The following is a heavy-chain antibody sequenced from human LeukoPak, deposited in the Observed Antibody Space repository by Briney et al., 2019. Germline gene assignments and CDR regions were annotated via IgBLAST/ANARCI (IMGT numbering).Heavy chain of an antibody. D-gene: IGHD5-18*01. CDR3: AKDRGYSYGELVFDY. V-gene: IGHV3-23*01. Sequence: RGSLRLSCAASGFTFSSYAMSWVRQAPGKGLEWVSAISGSGGSTYYADSVKGRFTISRDNSKNTLYLQMNSLRAEDTAVYYCAKDRGYSYGELVFDYWGQGTLVTVSS. CDR1: GFTFSSYA. J-gene: IGHJ4*02. CDR2: ISGSGGST.